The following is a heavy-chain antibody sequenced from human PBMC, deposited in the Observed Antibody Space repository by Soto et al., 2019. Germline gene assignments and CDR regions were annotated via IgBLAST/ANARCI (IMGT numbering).Heavy chain of an antibody. D-gene: IGHD3-22*01. CDR2: IYSLGNA. CDR1: GGSISSSSYY. CDR3: ARQIYDSSGYYYAY. Sequence: QMQLQESGPGLVKPSETLSLTCTVSGGSISSSSYYWGWIRQPPGQWLEWLGTIYSLGNAYYNPSLKSRVTISVDKSKSQLFLKLSSVTAPDTAVYYCARQIYDSSGYYYAYWGQGTLVTVSS. V-gene: IGHV4-39*01. J-gene: IGHJ4*02.